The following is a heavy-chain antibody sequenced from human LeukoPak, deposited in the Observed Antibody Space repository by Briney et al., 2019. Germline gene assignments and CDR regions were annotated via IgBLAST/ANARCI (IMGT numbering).Heavy chain of an antibody. Sequence: ASVKVSCKASGGTFSSYAFSWVRQAPGQGLEWMGWINPNSGGTNYAQKFQGRVTMTRDTSISTAYMELSRLRSDDTAVYYCARDFGEVGSIAVAGTGYWGQGTLVTVSS. V-gene: IGHV1-2*02. CDR3: ARDFGEVGSIAVAGTGY. D-gene: IGHD6-19*01. CDR2: INPNSGGT. CDR1: GGTFSSYA. J-gene: IGHJ4*02.